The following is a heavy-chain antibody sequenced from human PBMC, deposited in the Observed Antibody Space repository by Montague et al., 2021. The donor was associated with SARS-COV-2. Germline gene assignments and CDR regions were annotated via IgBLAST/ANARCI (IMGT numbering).Heavy chain of an antibody. CDR3: ASVILRQNAIVVVGLYDFDY. J-gene: IGHJ4*02. Sequence: SETLSLTCTVSGDSISSSSYYWGWIRQPPGKGLEWIGSIYYSGSTYYNPSLKSRVTISVDTSKNQFSLKLSSVTAADTAVYYCASVILRQNAIVVVGLYDFDYWGQGTLVTVSS. CDR1: GDSISSSSYY. CDR2: IYYSGST. D-gene: IGHD2-15*01. V-gene: IGHV4-39*07.